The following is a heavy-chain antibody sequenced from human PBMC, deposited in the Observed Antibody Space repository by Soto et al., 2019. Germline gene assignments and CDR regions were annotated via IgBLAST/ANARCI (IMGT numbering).Heavy chain of an antibody. J-gene: IGHJ4*01. V-gene: IGHV4-59*01. CDR3: ARHIASQYCSGSGCYGPFDY. D-gene: IGHD2-15*01. CDR1: GGSISSYY. Sequence: PSETLSLTCTVSGGSISSYYWSWIRQPPGRGLEYIGYIYFSGSGNYNPSLKSRLTISLDTSKNQFSLKLSSVTAADTAVYYCARHIASQYCSGSGCYGPFDYWGHGTLVTVSS. CDR2: IYFSGSG.